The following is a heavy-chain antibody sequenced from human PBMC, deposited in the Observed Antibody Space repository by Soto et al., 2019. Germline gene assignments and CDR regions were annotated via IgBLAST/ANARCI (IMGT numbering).Heavy chain of an antibody. CDR1: GGPMSEYF. Sequence: PSETLSLTCSVSGGPMSEYFWSWIRQSPGKGLEWIGYIYYLGSTDYNPSLKSRVTISVDTSKRQFSLRLTSVTAADTAVYYCARDGYDGSGSPYPAYWGPGTQVTVS. CDR3: ARDGYDGSGSPYPAY. CDR2: IYYLGST. D-gene: IGHD3-10*01. V-gene: IGHV4-59*01. J-gene: IGHJ4*02.